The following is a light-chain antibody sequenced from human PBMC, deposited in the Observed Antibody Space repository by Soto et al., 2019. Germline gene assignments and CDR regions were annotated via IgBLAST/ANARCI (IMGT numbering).Light chain of an antibody. Sequence: QPVLTQPPSVSGAPGQRVSISCTGTNTNIGAGYDVNWYQLLPGTAPKLLIYANINRPSGVPDRFSGSKSGASAFLVITGHQAEDEADYYCQSYDSSLSAWKVFGGGTKLTVL. V-gene: IGLV1-40*01. CDR1: NTNIGAGYD. CDR2: ANI. CDR3: QSYDSSLSAWKV. J-gene: IGLJ3*02.